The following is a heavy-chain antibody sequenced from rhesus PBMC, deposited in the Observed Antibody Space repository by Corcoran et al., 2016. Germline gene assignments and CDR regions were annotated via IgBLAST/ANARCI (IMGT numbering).Heavy chain of an antibody. J-gene: IGHJ4*01. Sequence: QVQLVQSGAEVKKPGASVKVSCKASGFTFGSYAISWVRQAPGQGLEWMGVIIPLVGITNYAKKFQGRVTITADTSTSTAYMELSSLRSEDTAVYYCALECTVSGCYAAFDYWGQGVLVTVSS. CDR1: GFTFGSYA. CDR2: IIPLVGIT. V-gene: IGHV1-198*02. D-gene: IGHD2-21*01. CDR3: ALECTVSGCYAAFDY.